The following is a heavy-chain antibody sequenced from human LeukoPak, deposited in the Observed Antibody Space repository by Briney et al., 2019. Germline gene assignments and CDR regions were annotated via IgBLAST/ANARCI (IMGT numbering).Heavy chain of an antibody. CDR2: ISYDGSNK. D-gene: IGHD6-13*01. V-gene: IGHV3-30*18. J-gene: IGHJ4*02. CDR1: GFTFSSYG. CDR3: AKERAAAGTSFDY. Sequence: GGSLRLSCAASGFTFSSYGMHWVRQAPGKGLEWVAVISYDGSNKYYADSVKGRFTISRDDSKNTLYLQMNSLRAEDTAVYYCAKERAAAGTSFDYWGQGTLVTVSS.